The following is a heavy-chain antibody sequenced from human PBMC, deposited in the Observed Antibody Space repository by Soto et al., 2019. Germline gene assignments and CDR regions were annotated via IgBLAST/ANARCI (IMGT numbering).Heavy chain of an antibody. J-gene: IGHJ3*02. Sequence: VGSLRLSCAASGFTFSSYAMSWARQAPGKGLEWVSAISGSGGSTYYADSVKGRFTISRDNSKNTLYLQMNSLRAEDTAVYYCAKGGGNWVGAFVIWGQGTMVNV. CDR1: GFTFSSYA. V-gene: IGHV3-23*01. CDR3: AKGGGNWVGAFVI. CDR2: ISGSGGST. D-gene: IGHD7-27*01.